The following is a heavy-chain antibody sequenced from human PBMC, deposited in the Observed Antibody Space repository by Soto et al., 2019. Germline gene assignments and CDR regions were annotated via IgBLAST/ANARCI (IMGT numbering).Heavy chain of an antibody. J-gene: IGHJ4*02. CDR3: ARSERFLEWLPYDY. CDR1: GGSISIYY. D-gene: IGHD3-3*01. Sequence: SETLSLTCTVSGGSISIYYWSWIRQPPGKGLEWIGYIYYSGSTNYNPSLKSRVTISVDTSKNQFSLKLSSVTAADTAVYYCARSERFLEWLPYDYWGQGTLVTVSS. V-gene: IGHV4-59*08. CDR2: IYYSGST.